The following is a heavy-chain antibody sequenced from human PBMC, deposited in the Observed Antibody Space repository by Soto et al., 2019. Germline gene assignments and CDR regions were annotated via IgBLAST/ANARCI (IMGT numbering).Heavy chain of an antibody. J-gene: IGHJ4*02. D-gene: IGHD6-19*01. CDR1: VGTVRRDA. CDR2: IIPIFGTA. Sequence: QVQLVQSGAEVKKPGSSVKVSCKASVGTVRRDAISWVRQAPGQGLEWMGGIIPIFGTANYAQKFQGRVTITADEYTSTSYIELSSLRSADTAVYYCASGYSIGWYLPYWGQGTLVTVSS. CDR3: ASGYSIGWYLPY. V-gene: IGHV1-69*12.